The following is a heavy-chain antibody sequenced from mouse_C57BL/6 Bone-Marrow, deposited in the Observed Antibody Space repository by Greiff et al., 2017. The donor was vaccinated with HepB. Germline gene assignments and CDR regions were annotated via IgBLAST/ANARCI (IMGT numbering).Heavy chain of an antibody. J-gene: IGHJ2*01. V-gene: IGHV1-53*01. Sequence: AQGLEWIGNINPSNGGTNYNEKFKSKATLTVDKSSSTAYMQLSSLTSEDSAVYYCARPDYWGQGTTLTVSS. CDR2: INPSNGGT. CDR3: ARPDY.